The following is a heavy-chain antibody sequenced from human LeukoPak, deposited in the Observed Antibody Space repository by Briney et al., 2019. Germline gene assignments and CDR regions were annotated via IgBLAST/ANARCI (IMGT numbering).Heavy chain of an antibody. D-gene: IGHD4-23*01. V-gene: IGHV3-48*01. CDR3: ARGYGGNHLDY. CDR1: GFTFSSYS. CDR2: ISGSSSTI. J-gene: IGHJ4*02. Sequence: GGSLRLSCAASGFTFSSYSMNWVRQAPGKGLECVSYISGSSSTIYYADSVKGRFTISRDNAKNSLYLQMNSLRAEDTAVYYCARGYGGNHLDYWGQGTLVTVSS.